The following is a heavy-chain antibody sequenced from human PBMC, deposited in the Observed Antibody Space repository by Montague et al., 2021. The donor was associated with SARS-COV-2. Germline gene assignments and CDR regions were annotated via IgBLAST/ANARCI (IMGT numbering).Heavy chain of an antibody. CDR3: ARIPVGSKYYFDF. J-gene: IGHJ4*02. V-gene: IGHV6-1*01. CDR2: SYYRFKWYN. D-gene: IGHD2-2*01. Sequence: CAISGDSVSSNIVTCKWIRQSSSRGLAWQGRSYYRFKWYNDYAESVKSRITIDPDTSKHQFSLHLNSVTPEDTAVYYFARIPVGSKYYFDFWGQGTLVTVSS. CDR1: GDSVSSNIVT.